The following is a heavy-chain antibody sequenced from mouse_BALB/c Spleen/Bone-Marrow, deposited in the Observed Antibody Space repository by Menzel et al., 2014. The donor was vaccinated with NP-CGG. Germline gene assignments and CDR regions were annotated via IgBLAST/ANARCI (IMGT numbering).Heavy chain of an antibody. D-gene: IGHD2-10*02. CDR2: IYPGDGET. CDR1: GYPFSSYW. CDR3: ARKYGDY. Sequence: VQLQQSGAELVRPGVSVKISCKASGYPFSSYWMNWVKQRPGQGLEWIGQIYPGDGETNYNGKFKGNATLTADESSSTAYMQLISLTSEDSAVYFCARKYGDYWGQGTTLTVSS. V-gene: IGHV1-80*01. J-gene: IGHJ2*01.